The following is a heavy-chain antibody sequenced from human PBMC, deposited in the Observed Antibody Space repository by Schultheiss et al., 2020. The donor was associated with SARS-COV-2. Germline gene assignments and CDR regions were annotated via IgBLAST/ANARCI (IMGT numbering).Heavy chain of an antibody. J-gene: IGHJ6*02. V-gene: IGHV4-30-2*01. CDR3: ARGLRGSGDHCSKGVCHPYYYYALDV. CDR1: GGSISNGDHT. D-gene: IGHD2-8*01. Sequence: LSFTCAVSGGSISNGDHTWSWIRQPPGKDLEWIGYIYHSGSAYYNPSLKSRVTMSIERSANQFSLRLNSVIAADTAVYYCARGLRGSGDHCSKGVCHPYYYYALDVWGQGTTVTVSS. CDR2: IYHSGSA.